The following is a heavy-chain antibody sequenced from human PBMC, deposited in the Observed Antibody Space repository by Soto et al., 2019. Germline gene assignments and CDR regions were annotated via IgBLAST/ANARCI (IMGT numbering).Heavy chain of an antibody. V-gene: IGHV4-59*08. CDR2: IYYSGST. CDR3: ARRAVATIGFDY. D-gene: IGHD5-12*01. Sequence: SETLSLTCTVSGGSISSYYWSWIRQPPGKGLEWIGYIYYSGSTNYNPSLKSRVTISVDTSKNQFSLKLSSVTAADTAVYYCARRAVATIGFDYWGQGTLVTVSS. J-gene: IGHJ4*02. CDR1: GGSISSYY.